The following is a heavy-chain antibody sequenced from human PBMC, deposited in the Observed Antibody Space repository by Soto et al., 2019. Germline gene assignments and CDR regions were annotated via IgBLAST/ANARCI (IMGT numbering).Heavy chain of an antibody. V-gene: IGHV1-69*06. CDR1: GGTFSSYA. Sequence: QVQLVQSGAEVKKPGSSVKVSCKASGGTFSSYAISWVRQAPGQGIEWMGGIIPIFGTANYAQKFQGRVTITADKSTSTAYMELSSLRSEDTAVYYCATKTEGYSSGCYYFDYWGQGTLVTVSS. J-gene: IGHJ4*02. D-gene: IGHD6-19*01. CDR3: ATKTEGYSSGCYYFDY. CDR2: IIPIFGTA.